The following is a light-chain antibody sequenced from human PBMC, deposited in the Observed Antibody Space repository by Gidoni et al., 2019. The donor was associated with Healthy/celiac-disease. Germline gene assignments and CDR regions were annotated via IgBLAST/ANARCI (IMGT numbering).Light chain of an antibody. CDR2: LGS. Sequence: DDVMTQSPLSLPVTPEEPAPISCRSSQSLLPSNGSDYLDWYLQKPGQSPQLLIYLGSNRASGVPDRFSGSGSGTDFTLKISRVEAEDVGIYYCMQALQTPITFGQGTRVDIK. V-gene: IGKV2-28*01. J-gene: IGKJ5*01. CDR3: MQALQTPIT. CDR1: QSLLPSNGSDY.